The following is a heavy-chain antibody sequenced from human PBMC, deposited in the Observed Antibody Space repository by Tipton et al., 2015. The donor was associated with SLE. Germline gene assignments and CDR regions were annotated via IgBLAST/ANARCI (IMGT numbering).Heavy chain of an antibody. J-gene: IGHJ4*02. CDR2: ISWSSGTI. CDR1: GFTFDDYA. V-gene: IGHV3-9*01. D-gene: IGHD2-2*01. CDR3: VKVPSRYCTSTSCSYYFDS. Sequence: SLRLSCAASGFTFDDYAMHWVRQAPGKGLEWVSGISWSSGTIDFADSVKGRFTISRDNAKNSLYLQMNSLRAEDTALYYCVKVPSRYCTSTSCSYYFDSWGQGTLVTVSS.